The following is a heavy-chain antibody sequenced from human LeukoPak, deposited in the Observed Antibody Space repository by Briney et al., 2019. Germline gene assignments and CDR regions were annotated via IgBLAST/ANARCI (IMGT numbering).Heavy chain of an antibody. CDR1: GYTFTASY. Sequence: ASVKVSCKTSGYTFTASYIYWVRQAPGQGLEWMGRINPNSGDTDYAQKFQGRVTMTRDTSISTAYMELSRLRSDDTAVYYCARGNAAAGRGYNWFDPWGQGTLVTVSS. J-gene: IGHJ5*02. V-gene: IGHV1-2*02. CDR3: ARGNAAAGRGYNWFDP. CDR2: INPNSGDT. D-gene: IGHD6-13*01.